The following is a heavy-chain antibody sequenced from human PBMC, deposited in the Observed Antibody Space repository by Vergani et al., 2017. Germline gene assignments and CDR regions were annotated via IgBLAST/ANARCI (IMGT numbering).Heavy chain of an antibody. V-gene: IGHV4-59*01. Sequence: QVQLQESGPGLVKPSETLSLTCTVSGGSISSYYWSWIRQPPGKGLEWIGYIYYSGSTNYNPSLKSRVTISVDTSKNQFSRKLSSVTAADTAVYYCARVRGYCSGGSCYGWFDPWGQGTLVTVSS. CDR3: ARVRGYCSGGSCYGWFDP. J-gene: IGHJ5*02. CDR2: IYYSGST. CDR1: GGSISSYY. D-gene: IGHD2-15*01.